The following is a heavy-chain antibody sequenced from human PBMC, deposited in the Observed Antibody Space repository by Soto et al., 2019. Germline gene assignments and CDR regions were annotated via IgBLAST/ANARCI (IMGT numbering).Heavy chain of an antibody. Sequence: ASETLSRTCTVSGGSISSGGYYWSWIRQHPGKGLEWIGYIYYSGSTYYNPSLKSRVTISVDTSKNQFSLKLSSVTAADTAVYYCARGESSGWSGENWFDPWGQGTLVTVSS. D-gene: IGHD6-19*01. V-gene: IGHV4-31*03. CDR2: IYYSGST. J-gene: IGHJ5*02. CDR1: GGSISSGGYY. CDR3: ARGESSGWSGENWFDP.